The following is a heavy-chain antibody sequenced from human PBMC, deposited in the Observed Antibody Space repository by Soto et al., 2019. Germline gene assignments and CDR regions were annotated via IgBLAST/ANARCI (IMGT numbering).Heavy chain of an antibody. V-gene: IGHV4-39*01. D-gene: IGHD3-22*01. CDR3: TRGLITMIVVGTLQN. Sequence: SETLSLTCTVSGGSISSSDYYWAWIRQPPGKGLEWIGNIYYSGRPYYNPSLKSRVTISVDTSKNQFSLKLSSVTAADTAVYYCTRGLITMIVVGTLQNWGQGTLVTVSS. J-gene: IGHJ4*02. CDR1: GGSISSSDYY. CDR2: IYYSGRP.